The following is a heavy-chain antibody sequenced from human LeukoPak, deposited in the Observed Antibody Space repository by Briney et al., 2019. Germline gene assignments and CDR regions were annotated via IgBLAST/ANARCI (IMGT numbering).Heavy chain of an antibody. V-gene: IGHV3-23*01. CDR1: GFTFSSYA. J-gene: IGHJ3*02. D-gene: IGHD6-25*01. Sequence: PGGSLRLSCAASGFTFSSYAMSWVRQAPGKGLEWVSAISGSGGSTYYADSVKGRFTISRDNSKNTLYLQMNSLRAEDTAVYYCARAPAQRDAFDIWGQGTMVTVSS. CDR3: ARAPAQRDAFDI. CDR2: ISGSGGST.